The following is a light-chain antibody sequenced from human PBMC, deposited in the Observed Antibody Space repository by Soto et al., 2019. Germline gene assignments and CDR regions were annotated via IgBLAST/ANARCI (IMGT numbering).Light chain of an antibody. J-gene: IGKJ1*01. CDR3: LQDINYPWT. Sequence: DIQMTQSPSSLSASVGDTVTISCRASESLIGWLAWYQQRPGSAPKLLIYDASSLQSGVPPRFSGSGSGTDFTLAISSLQPEDSATYYCLQDINYPWTFGQGTKV. V-gene: IGKV1-5*01. CDR1: ESLIGW. CDR2: DAS.